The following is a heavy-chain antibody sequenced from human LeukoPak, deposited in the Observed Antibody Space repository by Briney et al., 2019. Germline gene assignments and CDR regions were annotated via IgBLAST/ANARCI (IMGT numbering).Heavy chain of an antibody. CDR1: GCLFTSYW. D-gene: IGHD6-19*01. CDR2: IYPGDSGN. Sequence: GGSLQISCKGSGCLFTSYWIGWGRQLPGKGLEGMGIIYPGDSGNRYSPAFQGQVTISPAKSISTAYLQCSSLKASDTAMYYCARRSGQWLSKGYFQHWGQGTLVTVSS. CDR3: ARRSGQWLSKGYFQH. J-gene: IGHJ1*01. V-gene: IGHV5-51*01.